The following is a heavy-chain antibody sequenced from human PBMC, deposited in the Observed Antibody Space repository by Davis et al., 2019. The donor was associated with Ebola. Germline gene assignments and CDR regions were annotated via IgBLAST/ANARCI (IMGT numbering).Heavy chain of an antibody. CDR3: ARAGYCISTSCLYFDY. V-gene: IGHV4-30-4*07. CDR2: IYYSGST. J-gene: IGHJ4*02. D-gene: IGHD2-2*01. Sequence: SETLSLTCTVSGGSISSGGYSWSWIRQPPGKGLEWIGYIYYSGSTYYNPSLKSRVTISVDTSKNQFSLKLSSVTAADTAVYYCARAGYCISTSCLYFDYWGQGTLVTVSS. CDR1: GGSISSGGYS.